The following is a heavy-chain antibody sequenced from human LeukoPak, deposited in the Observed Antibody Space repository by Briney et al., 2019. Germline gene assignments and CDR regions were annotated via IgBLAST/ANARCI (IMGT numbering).Heavy chain of an antibody. J-gene: IGHJ4*02. CDR1: GGSISNYH. CDR3: ARRHISSGWSFDY. Sequence: PSKTLSLTCTVSGGSISNYHWSWIRQPAGKGLEWIGQIHTSGSTNYNPPLKSRVTVSIDTPENQLSLTIRSVTAADTAIYYCARRHISSGWSFDYWGQGTLVTVSS. V-gene: IGHV4-4*07. CDR2: IHTSGST. D-gene: IGHD6-19*01.